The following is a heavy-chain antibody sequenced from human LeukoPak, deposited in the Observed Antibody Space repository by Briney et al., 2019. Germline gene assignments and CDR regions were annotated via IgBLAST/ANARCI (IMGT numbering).Heavy chain of an antibody. CDR3: ARRRYYDSTGYLD. J-gene: IGHJ1*01. V-gene: IGHV4-39*01. CDR2: IYYTGRT. D-gene: IGHD3-22*01. CDR1: GGYNSSSSYY. Sequence: SETLSLTCTVSGGYNSSSSYYWGWIRQPPGKGLEWIGDIYYTGRTYYNSSLKSRLTVSIDTSKNQISVKLASVTAAGTAVYYCARRRYYDSTGYLDWGQGTLITVSS.